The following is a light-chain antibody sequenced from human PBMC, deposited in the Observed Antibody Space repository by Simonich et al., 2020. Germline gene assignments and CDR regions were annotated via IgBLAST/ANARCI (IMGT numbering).Light chain of an antibody. CDR1: SGINVDTYR. CDR2: YKSDSDK. Sequence: QAVLTQPASLSASPGASASLTCTLRSGINVDTYRIYWYQQKPGSPPQYLLRYKSDSDKQQGSEVPSRFSGSKDASANAGILLISGLQSEDEADYYCMIWHSSAWVFGGGTKLTVL. CDR3: MIWHSSAWV. J-gene: IGLJ3*02. V-gene: IGLV5-45*01.